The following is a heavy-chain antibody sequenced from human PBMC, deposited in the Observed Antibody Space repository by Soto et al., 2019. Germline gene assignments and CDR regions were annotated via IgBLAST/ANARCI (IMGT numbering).Heavy chain of an antibody. CDR2: IYYSGST. CDR3: AREFVLTGFYGMDV. CDR1: GGSVSSGSHY. V-gene: IGHV4-61*01. J-gene: IGHJ6*02. Sequence: SETLSLTCTVSGGSVSSGSHYWSWIRQPPGKGLEWIGYIYYSGSTNYNPSLKSRVTISVDTSKNQFSLKLSSVTAADTAVYYCAREFVLTGFYGMDVWGQGTTVTVSS. D-gene: IGHD3-9*01.